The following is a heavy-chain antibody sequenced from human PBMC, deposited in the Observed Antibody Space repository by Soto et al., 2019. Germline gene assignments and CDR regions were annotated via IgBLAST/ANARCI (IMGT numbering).Heavy chain of an antibody. J-gene: IGHJ2*01. V-gene: IGHV1-69*01. CDR1: GGSFSSPT. CDR3: AGGGSAGGWYFDL. D-gene: IGHD1-26*01. CDR2: VSPIFGTT. Sequence: QVQLVQSGAEVKTPGSSVKVSCKASGGSFSSPTVSWVRLAPGPGLEWMGGVSPIFGTTNSAQKFQGRVTITADASSGTAYLDLNSLKSDDTAVYFCAGGGSAGGWYFDLWGRGTLVTVSS.